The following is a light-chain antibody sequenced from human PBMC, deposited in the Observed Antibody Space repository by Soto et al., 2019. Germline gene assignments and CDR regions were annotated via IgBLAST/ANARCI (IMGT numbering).Light chain of an antibody. Sequence: DIQMTQSPSSLSASVGDRVTITCRASQTITKYLNWYQQKAGKAPNLLIYEASSLLNGVPSRFRGSGSGTDFTLTIIGLQTEDFATYYCQQSYITPWAFGQGTKVEIK. J-gene: IGKJ1*01. CDR2: EAS. CDR1: QTITKY. CDR3: QQSYITPWA. V-gene: IGKV1-39*01.